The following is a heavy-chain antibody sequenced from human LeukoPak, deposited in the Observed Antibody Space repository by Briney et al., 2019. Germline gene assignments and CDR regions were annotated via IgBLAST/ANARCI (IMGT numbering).Heavy chain of an antibody. CDR3: AKATRQWLVDGGYFDY. V-gene: IGHV3-23*01. Sequence: GGSLRLSCAASGFTFSSYAMSWVRQAPGKGLEWVSAISGSGGSTHYADSVKGRLTISRDNSKNTLYLQMNSLRAEDTAVYYCAKATRQWLVDGGYFDYWGQGTLVTVSS. J-gene: IGHJ4*02. D-gene: IGHD6-19*01. CDR2: ISGSGGST. CDR1: GFTFSSYA.